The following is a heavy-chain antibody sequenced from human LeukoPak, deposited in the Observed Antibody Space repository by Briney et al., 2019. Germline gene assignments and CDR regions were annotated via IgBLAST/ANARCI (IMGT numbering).Heavy chain of an antibody. CDR2: IIPIFGTA. CDR3: AIHTKGWSSSPEGYYYYYYMDV. CDR1: GGTFSSYA. Sequence: SVKVCCKASGGTFSSYAISWVRQAPGQGLEWMGGIIPIFGTANYAQKFQGRVTITADESTSTAYMELSSLRSEDTAVYYCAIHTKGWSSSPEGYYYYYYMDVWGKGTTVTVSS. D-gene: IGHD6-6*01. V-gene: IGHV1-69*13. J-gene: IGHJ6*03.